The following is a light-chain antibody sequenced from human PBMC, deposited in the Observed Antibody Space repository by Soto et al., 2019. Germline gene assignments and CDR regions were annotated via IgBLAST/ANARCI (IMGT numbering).Light chain of an antibody. V-gene: IGKV3-11*01. CDR3: QQRSNWPLT. CDR2: DAS. J-gene: IGKJ4*01. Sequence: EIVLTQSPATLSLSPGERATLSCRASQSVSSYLAWYQQKPGQAPRLLIYDASNRATGIPARFSGSGSGTVFTLTISSLEPEDCAVYYCQQRSNWPLTFGGGTKVEIK. CDR1: QSVSSY.